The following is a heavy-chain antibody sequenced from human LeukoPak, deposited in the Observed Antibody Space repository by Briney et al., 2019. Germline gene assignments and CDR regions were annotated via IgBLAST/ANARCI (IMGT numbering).Heavy chain of an antibody. V-gene: IGHV3-48*03. J-gene: IGHJ6*04. CDR3: ARDIVATIFPYYYYYYGMDV. Sequence: PGVSLRLSCAASGFTFSSYEMNWVRQAPGKGLEWVSYISSSGSTIYYADSVKGRFTISRDNAKNSLYLQMNSLRAEDTAVYYCARDIVATIFPYYYYYYGMDVWGKGTTVTVSS. CDR1: GFTFSSYE. CDR2: ISSSGSTI. D-gene: IGHD5-12*01.